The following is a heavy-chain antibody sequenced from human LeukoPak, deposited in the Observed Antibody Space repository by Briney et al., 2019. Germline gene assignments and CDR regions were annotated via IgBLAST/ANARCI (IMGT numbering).Heavy chain of an antibody. CDR2: VYTGGSA. J-gene: IGHJ3*02. Sequence: SETLSLTCTVSGYSISSGSYYWSWIRQPAGKELEWIGRVYTGGSANYNPSLKSRVTISVDTSKNQFSLKLSSVTAADTAVYYCARDPSNWLSDAAFDIWGQGTMVSVSS. CDR1: GYSISSGSYY. D-gene: IGHD6-13*01. CDR3: ARDPSNWLSDAAFDI. V-gene: IGHV4-61*02.